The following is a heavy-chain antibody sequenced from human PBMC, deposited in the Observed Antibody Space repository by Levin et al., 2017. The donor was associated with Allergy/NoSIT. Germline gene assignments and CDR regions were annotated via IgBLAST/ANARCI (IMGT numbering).Heavy chain of an antibody. J-gene: IGHJ3*02. CDR2: IIPIFGTA. CDR3: AREGGGQERGAAFDI. V-gene: IGHV1-69*13. Sequence: SVKVSCKASGGTFSSYAISWVRQAPGQGLEWMGGIIPIFGTANYAQKFQGRVTITADESTSTAYMELSSLRAEDTAVYYCAREGGGQERGAAFDIWGQGTMVTVSS. CDR1: GGTFSSYA. D-gene: IGHD3-16*01.